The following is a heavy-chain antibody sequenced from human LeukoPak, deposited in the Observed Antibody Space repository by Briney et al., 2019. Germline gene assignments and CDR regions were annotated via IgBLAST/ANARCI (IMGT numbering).Heavy chain of an antibody. J-gene: IGHJ4*02. V-gene: IGHV4-4*07. CDR1: GDSISSFY. D-gene: IGHD2-15*01. Sequence: PSETLSLTCTVSGDSISSFYWSWIRQPAGKGLEWIGRIYSSGSTNYNPSLESRVTMSVDTSNNQFSLRLSSVTAADTAVYYCARAISGPLLDYWGQGTLVTVSS. CDR3: ARAISGPLLDY. CDR2: IYSSGST.